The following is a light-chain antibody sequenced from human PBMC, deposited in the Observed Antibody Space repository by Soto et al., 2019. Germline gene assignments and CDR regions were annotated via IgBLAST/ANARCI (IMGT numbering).Light chain of an antibody. J-gene: IGKJ3*01. Sequence: DIVMIQSPDSLAVSLGERATINCKSSQSVLYSSNNKNYLAWYQQNPGQPPKLLIYWASTREFGVPDRFSGSGSGTDFTLTISSLQAEDVAVYYCQQYYNTPFTFGPGTKVDIK. CDR3: QQYYNTPFT. CDR1: QSVLYSSNNKNY. V-gene: IGKV4-1*01. CDR2: WAS.